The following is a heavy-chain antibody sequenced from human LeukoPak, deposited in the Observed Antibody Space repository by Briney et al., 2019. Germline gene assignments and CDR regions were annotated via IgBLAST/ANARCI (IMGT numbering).Heavy chain of an antibody. V-gene: IGHV3-21*01. D-gene: IGHD1-7*01. CDR2: ISSSSSYI. CDR1: GFTFSSYA. J-gene: IGHJ5*02. Sequence: PGGSLRLSCAASGFTFSSYAMSWVRQAPGKGLEWVSSISSSSSYIYYADSVKGRFTISRDNAKNSLYLQMNSLRAEDTAVYYCAREVGAGTTWFDPWGQGTLVTVSS. CDR3: AREVGAGTTWFDP.